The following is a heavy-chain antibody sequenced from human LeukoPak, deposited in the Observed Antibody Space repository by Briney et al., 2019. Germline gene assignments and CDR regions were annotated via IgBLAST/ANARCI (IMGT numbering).Heavy chain of an antibody. Sequence: GGSLRLSCAASGFTFSSYAMSWVRQASGTGLEWVSGISGSGIGGSTYHADSVKGRFTISRDNSKSTLYLEMNSLRAEDTAVYYCAKSYSSEENSYYYMDVWGKGTTVTVSS. J-gene: IGHJ6*03. CDR2: ISGSGIGGST. CDR1: GFTFSSYA. CDR3: AKSYSSEENSYYYMDV. V-gene: IGHV3-23*01. D-gene: IGHD6-19*01.